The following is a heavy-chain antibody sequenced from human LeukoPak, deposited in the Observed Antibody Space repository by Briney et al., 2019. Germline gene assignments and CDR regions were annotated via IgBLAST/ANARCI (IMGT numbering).Heavy chain of an antibody. Sequence: ASVKVSCKASGYTFTSYGISWVRQAPGQGLEWMGWISTYNGKTNYAQKFQGRVTMTTETSTSTADMELRSLRSDDTAVYYCARDTYYGSGSYEARFDYWGQGTLVTVSS. CDR1: GYTFTSYG. CDR2: ISTYNGKT. J-gene: IGHJ4*02. D-gene: IGHD3-10*01. CDR3: ARDTYYGSGSYEARFDY. V-gene: IGHV1-18*01.